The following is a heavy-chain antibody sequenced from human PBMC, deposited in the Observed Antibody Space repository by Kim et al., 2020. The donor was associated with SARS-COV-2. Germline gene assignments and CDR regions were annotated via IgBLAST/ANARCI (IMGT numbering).Heavy chain of an antibody. CDR1: GFTFDDYA. CDR3: AKSYGSSWLNGGMDV. CDR2: ISWNSGSI. Sequence: GGSLRLSCAASGFTFDDYAMHWVRQAPGKGLEWVSGISWNSGSIGYADSVKGRFTISRDNAKNSLYLQMNSLRAEDTALYYCAKSYGSSWLNGGMDVWGQGTTVTVSS. D-gene: IGHD6-13*01. J-gene: IGHJ6*02. V-gene: IGHV3-9*01.